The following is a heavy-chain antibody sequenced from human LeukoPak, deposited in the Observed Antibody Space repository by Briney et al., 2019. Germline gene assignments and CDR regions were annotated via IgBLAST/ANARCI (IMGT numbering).Heavy chain of an antibody. J-gene: IGHJ3*02. Sequence: SETLSLTCTVSGGSINNYYWSWIRQPPGKGLEWIGYFSYSGSTNYNLSLKSRVTISVDTSKNQFSLKLSSVTAADTAVYYFARHSGPPNGYNDAFDIWGQGTMVTVSS. CDR1: GGSINNYY. D-gene: IGHD5-24*01. V-gene: IGHV4-59*08. CDR3: ARHSGPPNGYNDAFDI. CDR2: FSYSGST.